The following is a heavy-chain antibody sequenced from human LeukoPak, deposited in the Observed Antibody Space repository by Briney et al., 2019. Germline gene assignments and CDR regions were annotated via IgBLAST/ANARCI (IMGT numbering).Heavy chain of an antibody. J-gene: IGHJ4*02. Sequence: GGSLRLSCAASGFTFYDYAMHWVRQAPGKGLEWVSGISWNSGRIDYADSVKGRFTISRDNAKNSLYLQMNSLRAEDMALYYFAKAGAKYCSGGSCYTRWYFDYWGQGTLVTVSS. CDR3: AKAGAKYCSGGSCYTRWYFDY. CDR1: GFTFYDYA. D-gene: IGHD2-15*01. CDR2: ISWNSGRI. V-gene: IGHV3-9*03.